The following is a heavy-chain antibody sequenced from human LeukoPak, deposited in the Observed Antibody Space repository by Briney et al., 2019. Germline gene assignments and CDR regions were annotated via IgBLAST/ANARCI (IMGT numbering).Heavy chain of an antibody. CDR3: ASTFQGNFDY. J-gene: IGHJ4*02. CDR1: GGSISSYD. CDR2: IYYSGST. V-gene: IGHV4-59*01. Sequence: PSETLSLTCSVSGGSISSYDWNWIRQPPGKGLEWIGYIYYSGSTKYNPSLKSRVTISVDTSKNQFSLKLSSVTAADTAVYYCASTFQGNFDYWGQGTLVTVSS. D-gene: IGHD2/OR15-2a*01.